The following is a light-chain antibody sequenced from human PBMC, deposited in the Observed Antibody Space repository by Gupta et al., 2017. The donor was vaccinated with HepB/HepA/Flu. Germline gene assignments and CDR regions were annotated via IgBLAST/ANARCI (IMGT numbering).Light chain of an antibody. CDR1: QSVSTY. CDR2: DAS. Sequence: ELVLTQSPATLSLSPGERATRSCGASQSVSTYLAWYQQKPGQAHRLLIHDASTRATGIPASLSGSGAGTDFTLTLRIRDPEDFAVYDCQQQTNRRRWYTFGQGTKVEIK. J-gene: IGKJ2*01. CDR3: QQQTNRRRWYT. V-gene: IGKV3-11*01.